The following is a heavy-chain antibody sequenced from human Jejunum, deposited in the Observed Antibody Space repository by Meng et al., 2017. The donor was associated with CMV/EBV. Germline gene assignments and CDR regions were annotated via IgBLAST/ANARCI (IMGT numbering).Heavy chain of an antibody. CDR1: FPFISFG. J-gene: IGHJ4*02. CDR3: ARGWWGYYDRSDDGSIDN. CDR2: RTKDGKKE. Sequence: FPFISFGRHGVRQPPGKGLEWVASRTKDGKKENYADSVKGRFTISRDNSKKTVFLQVDSLRPDETAVYYCARGWWGYYDRSDDGSIDNWGQGTLVTVSS. D-gene: IGHD3-22*01. V-gene: IGHV3-30*03.